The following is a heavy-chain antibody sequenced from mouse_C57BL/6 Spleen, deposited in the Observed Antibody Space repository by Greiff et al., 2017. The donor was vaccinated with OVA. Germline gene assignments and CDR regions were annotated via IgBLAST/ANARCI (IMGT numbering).Heavy chain of an antibody. V-gene: IGHV1-50*01. CDR2: IDPSDSYT. CDR3: ARSPSPYGSSYGFAY. CDR1: GYTFTSYW. Sequence: VQLQQPGAELVKPGASVKLSCKASGYTFTSYWMQWVKQRPGQGLEWIGEIDPSDSYTNYNQKFKGKATLTVDTSSSTAYMQLSSLTSEDSAVYYCARSPSPYGSSYGFAYWGQGTLVTVSA. J-gene: IGHJ3*01. D-gene: IGHD1-1*01.